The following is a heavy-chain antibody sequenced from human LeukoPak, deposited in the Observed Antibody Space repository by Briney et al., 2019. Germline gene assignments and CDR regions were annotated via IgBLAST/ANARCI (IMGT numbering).Heavy chain of an antibody. V-gene: IGHV1-2*02. CDR2: INPNSGGT. CDR1: GYTFTGYY. Sequence: ASVKVSCKASGYTFTGYYVHGVRQAPGQGLEWMGWINPNSGGTNYAQKFQGRVTMTRDTSISTAYMELSRLRSDDTAVYYCARRTYGDYLYWYFDLWGRGTLVTVSS. D-gene: IGHD4-17*01. CDR3: ARRTYGDYLYWYFDL. J-gene: IGHJ2*01.